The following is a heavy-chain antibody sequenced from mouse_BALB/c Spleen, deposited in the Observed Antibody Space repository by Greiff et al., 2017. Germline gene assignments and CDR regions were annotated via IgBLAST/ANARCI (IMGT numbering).Heavy chain of an antibody. CDR2: ISSGGSYT. D-gene: IGHD2-1*01. Sequence: EVKLVESGGGLVKPGGSLKLSCAASGFTFSSYAMSWVRQSPEKRLEWVAEISSGGSYTYYPDTVTGRFTISRDNAKNTLYLEMSSLRSEDTAMYYCARGGNTRDFDYWGQGTTLTVSS. J-gene: IGHJ2*01. CDR3: ARGGNTRDFDY. V-gene: IGHV5-9-4*01. CDR1: GFTFSSYA.